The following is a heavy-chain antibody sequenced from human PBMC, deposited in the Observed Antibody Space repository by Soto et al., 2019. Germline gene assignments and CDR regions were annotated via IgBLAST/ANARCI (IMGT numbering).Heavy chain of an antibody. CDR2: ISWNSGSI. Sequence: EVQLVESGGGLVQPGRSLRLSCAASGFTFDDYAMHWVRQAPGKGLEWVSGISWNSGSIGYADSVKGRFTISRDNAKNSLYLQMNSLRAEDTALYYCAKEGVLWCQGSTVTVSS. V-gene: IGHV3-9*01. CDR3: AKEGVL. CDR1: GFTFDDYA. J-gene: IGHJ6*02. D-gene: IGHD3-10*01.